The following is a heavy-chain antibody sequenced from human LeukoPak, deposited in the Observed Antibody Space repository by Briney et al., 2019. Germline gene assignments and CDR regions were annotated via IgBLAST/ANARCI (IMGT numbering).Heavy chain of an antibody. V-gene: IGHV1-18*01. D-gene: IGHD6-13*01. CDR1: GYTFTSYD. CDR3: ARGAAGLGDV. J-gene: IGHJ6*04. CDR2: ISAYNGNT. Sequence: ASVKVSCKASGYTFTSYDINWVRQAPGQGLEWMGWISAYNGNTNYAQKPQGRVTMTTDTSISTAYMELRSLRSEDTAVYYCARGAAGLGDVWGKGTTVTISS.